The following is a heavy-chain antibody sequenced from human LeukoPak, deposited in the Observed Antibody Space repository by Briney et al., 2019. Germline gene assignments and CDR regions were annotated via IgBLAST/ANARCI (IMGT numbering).Heavy chain of an antibody. CDR3: ARGRDDYTWIFDY. V-gene: IGHV4-4*07. J-gene: IGHJ4*01. CDR2: VSSTGST. CDR1: GDSISRYY. Sequence: SETLSLTCTVSGDSISRYYWSWIRQPAGKGLEWIGRVSSTGSTNYNPSLKSRVTMSVDTSKNQFSLKLSSVTAADTAVYYCARGRDDYTWIFDYWGQGTLATVSS. D-gene: IGHD4-11*01.